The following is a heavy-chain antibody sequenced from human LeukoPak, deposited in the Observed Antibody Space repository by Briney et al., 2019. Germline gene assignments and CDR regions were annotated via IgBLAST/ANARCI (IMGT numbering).Heavy chain of an antibody. V-gene: IGHV3-74*01. CDR2: ISGDGSAT. CDR1: GFTFSTYW. Sequence: GGSLRLSCAASGFTFSTYWMHWVRQAPGKGLVWVSRISGDGSATIYADSVKSRFTISRDNAENTMYLQMNSLTVEDTAVYYCTRRVSATRWFDPWGQGTLVTVSS. CDR3: TRRVSATRWFDP. J-gene: IGHJ5*02. D-gene: IGHD2-15*01.